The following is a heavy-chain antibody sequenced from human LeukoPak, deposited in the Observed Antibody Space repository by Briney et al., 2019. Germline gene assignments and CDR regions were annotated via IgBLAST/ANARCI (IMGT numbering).Heavy chain of an antibody. CDR2: IYYSGST. CDR1: GGSISSYY. D-gene: IGHD3-3*01. CDR3: ARLYYDFWSGYYYYYYYYMDV. V-gene: IGHV4-59*01. J-gene: IGHJ6*03. Sequence: SETLSLTCTVSGGSISSYYWSWIRQPPGRGLEWIGYIYYSGSTNYNPSLKSRVTISVDTSKNQFSLKLSSVTAGDTAVYYCARLYYDFWSGYYYYYYYYMDVWGKGTTVTVSS.